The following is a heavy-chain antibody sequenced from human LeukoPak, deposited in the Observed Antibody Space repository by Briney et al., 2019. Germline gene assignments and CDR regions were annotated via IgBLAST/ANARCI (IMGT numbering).Heavy chain of an antibody. CDR3: TSAYTSSWFGS. CDR1: GFTFSSYS. Sequence: GGSLRLSCAASGFTFSSYSMNWVRQAPGKGLEWVSSISYSSTYIYYADSVKGRFTISGDNAKSSLFLEMNSLRVEDTAVYYCTSAYTSSWFGSWGQGALVTVSS. J-gene: IGHJ5*01. V-gene: IGHV3-21*06. CDR2: ISYSSTYI. D-gene: IGHD3-16*01.